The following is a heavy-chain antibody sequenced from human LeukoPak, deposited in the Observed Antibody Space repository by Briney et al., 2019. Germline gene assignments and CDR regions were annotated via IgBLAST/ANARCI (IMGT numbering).Heavy chain of an antibody. CDR3: ARDLGGIAVAGTGFDY. V-gene: IGHV7-4-1*02. Sequence: ASVKVSCKASGGTFTGYYIHWVRQAPGQGLEWMGWINTNTGNPTYAQGFTGRFVFSLDTSVSTAYLQISSLKAEDTAVYYCARDLGGIAVAGTGFDYWGQGTLVTVSS. CDR2: INTNTGNP. J-gene: IGHJ4*02. D-gene: IGHD6-19*01. CDR1: GGTFTGYY.